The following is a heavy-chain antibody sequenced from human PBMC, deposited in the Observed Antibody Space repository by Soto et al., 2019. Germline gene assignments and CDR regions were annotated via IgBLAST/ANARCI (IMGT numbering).Heavy chain of an antibody. V-gene: IGHV4-39*01. CDR1: GYSVSSSDYY. Sequence: PSETLSLTCSVSGYSVSSSDYYWAWIRQPPGKGLEWIGSMFYSGLTYYNPSLKSRVTLSVDTSKNHFSVRLKSVTAADTAVYYCAPLTVSLSGPYGIHVWGQGTTVTLSS. D-gene: IGHD2-15*01. J-gene: IGHJ6*02. CDR2: MFYSGLT. CDR3: APLTVSLSGPYGIHV.